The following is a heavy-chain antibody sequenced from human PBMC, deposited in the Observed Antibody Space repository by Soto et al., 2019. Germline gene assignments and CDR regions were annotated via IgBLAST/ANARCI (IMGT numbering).Heavy chain of an antibody. Sequence: EVQLVESGGGLVQPGGSLRLSCATSGFTFSTYWLYWIRQAPGKGLDWVARNVGDGTITNYAASVKGRFTISRDYARNTVYLQMNSLRDEDTAMYYCVRGSSGWKGIDYWGQGTQVTVSS. CDR2: NVGDGTIT. D-gene: IGHD6-19*01. CDR1: GFTFSTYW. V-gene: IGHV3-74*01. CDR3: VRGSSGWKGIDY. J-gene: IGHJ4*02.